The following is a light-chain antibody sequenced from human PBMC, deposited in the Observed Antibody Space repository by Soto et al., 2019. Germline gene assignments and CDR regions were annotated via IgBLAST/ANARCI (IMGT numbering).Light chain of an antibody. V-gene: IGLV1-40*01. J-gene: IGLJ7*01. CDR3: QSYDSSLSGAV. Sequence: QSVLTQPPSVSGAPGQRVTISCTGSSSNIGAGYDVHWYQQLPGTAPKLLIYYNSNRPSGVPDRFSGSKSGTSASLAITGLQAEDAADYYCQSYDSSLSGAVFGGGTQLTVL. CDR2: YNS. CDR1: SSNIGAGYD.